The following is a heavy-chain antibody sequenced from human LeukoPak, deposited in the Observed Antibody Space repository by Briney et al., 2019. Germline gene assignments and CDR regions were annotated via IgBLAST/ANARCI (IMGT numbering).Heavy chain of an antibody. CDR1: GGSISSYY. CDR2: IYYSGST. J-gene: IGHJ3*02. Sequence: SETLSLTCTVSGGSISSYYWSWIRQPPGKGLEWIGYIYYSGSTNYNPSLKSRVTISVDTSKNQFSLKLSSVTAADTAVYYCAGAGYYDFWSGFLDAFDIWGQGTMVTVSS. V-gene: IGHV4-59*01. CDR3: AGAGYYDFWSGFLDAFDI. D-gene: IGHD3-3*01.